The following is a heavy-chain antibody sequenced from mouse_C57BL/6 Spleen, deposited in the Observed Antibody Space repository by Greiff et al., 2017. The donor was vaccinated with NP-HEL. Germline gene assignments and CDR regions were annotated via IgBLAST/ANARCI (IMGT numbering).Heavy chain of an antibody. CDR3: ARGQLRSDAMDY. D-gene: IGHD3-2*02. CDR1: GYTFTSSW. J-gene: IGHJ4*01. CDR2: IDPSDSYT. V-gene: IGHV1-69*01. Sequence: QVQLQQPGAELVMPGASVKLSCKASGYTFTSSWMHWVTQRPGQGLEWIGEIDPSDSYTNYNQKFKGKSTLTVDKSSSTAYMQLSSLTSEDSAVYYCARGQLRSDAMDYWGQGTSVTVSS.